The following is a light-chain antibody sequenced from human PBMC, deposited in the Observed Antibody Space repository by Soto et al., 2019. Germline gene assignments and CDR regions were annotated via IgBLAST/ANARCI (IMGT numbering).Light chain of an antibody. V-gene: IGKV1-9*01. CDR3: HSRA. Sequence: IQVTQSPSILSASVGDRVTITCRTSQGVMNSFAWYQQKSGKAPSLLIYSISSLKSGVPSRFSGSGSGAEFTLKISGLQTEDFATYFCHSRAFGQGTRLEIK. CDR2: SIS. J-gene: IGKJ5*01. CDR1: QGVMNS.